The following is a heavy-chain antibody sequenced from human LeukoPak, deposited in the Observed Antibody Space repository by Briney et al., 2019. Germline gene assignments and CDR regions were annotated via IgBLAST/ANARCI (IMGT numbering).Heavy chain of an antibody. Sequence: GASVKVSCKASGYTFTSYAMNWVRQAPGQGLEWMGWINTNTGNPTYAQGFTGRFVFSLDTSVSTAYLQISSLKAEDTAVYYCARTPLVYGDYINNWFDPWGQGTLVTVSS. J-gene: IGHJ5*02. D-gene: IGHD4-17*01. CDR3: ARTPLVYGDYINNWFDP. CDR2: INTNTGNP. V-gene: IGHV7-4-1*02. CDR1: GYTFTSYA.